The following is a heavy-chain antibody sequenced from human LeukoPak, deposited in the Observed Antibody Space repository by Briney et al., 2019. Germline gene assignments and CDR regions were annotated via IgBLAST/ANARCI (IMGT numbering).Heavy chain of an antibody. D-gene: IGHD3-9*01. CDR2: IRSKTHGETT. J-gene: IGHJ4*02. CDR3: NSATIWEESDH. Sequence: GGSLRLPCRSSGFMFGDYVVSWVRQAPGKGLEWVGLIRSKTHGETTEYGASVKGRFTISRDDSNSIAYLQMSSLRVDDTAVYYCNSATIWEESDHWGQGTLVVVSS. CDR1: GFMFGDYV. V-gene: IGHV3-49*04.